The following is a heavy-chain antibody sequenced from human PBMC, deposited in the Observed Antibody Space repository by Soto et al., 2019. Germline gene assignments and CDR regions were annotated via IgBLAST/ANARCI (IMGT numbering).Heavy chain of an antibody. CDR3: VKDLRSGNFYQYYFDS. Sequence: HPGGSLRLSCSASGFTFSDYAMHWIRQAPGKGLEYLSLINNNGASTYYADSVKGRFTISRDNSKNTLYLQMSSLRPEDTAVYYCVKDLRSGNFYQYYFDSWGQGTLVTVSS. D-gene: IGHD2-15*01. J-gene: IGHJ4*02. CDR1: GFTFSDYA. CDR2: INNNGAST. V-gene: IGHV3-64D*08.